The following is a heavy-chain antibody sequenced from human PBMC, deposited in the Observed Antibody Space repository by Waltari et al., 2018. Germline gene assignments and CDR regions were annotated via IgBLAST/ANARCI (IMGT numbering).Heavy chain of an antibody. J-gene: IGHJ6*02. CDR2: ISRNSDRI. V-gene: IGHV3-9*01. CDR1: GFTFVDYA. Sequence: EVQLVESGGGLVQPGRSLRLSCAASGFTFVDYAMHWVRQATGKGLEWVSGISRNSDRIGYADSVKGRFTISRDNAKNSLYLQMNSLRAEDTALYFCAKDGTTLKNYYGLDVWGQGTTVTVSS. CDR3: AKDGTTLKNYYGLDV. D-gene: IGHD4-4*01.